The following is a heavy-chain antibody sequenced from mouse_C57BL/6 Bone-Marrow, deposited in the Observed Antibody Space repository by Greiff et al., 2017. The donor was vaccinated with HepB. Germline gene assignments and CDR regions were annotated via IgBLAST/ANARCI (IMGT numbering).Heavy chain of an antibody. CDR1: GFTFSSYG. J-gene: IGHJ4*01. V-gene: IGHV5-6*01. CDR2: ISSGGSYT. D-gene: IGHD1-1*01. Sequence: EVKLQESGGDLVKPGGSLKLSCAASGFTFSSYGMSWVRQTPDKRLEWVATISSGGSYTYYPDSVKGRFTISRDNAKNTLYLQMSSLKSEDTAMYYCARQGITTVVAPRAMDYWGQGTSVTVSS. CDR3: ARQGITTVVAPRAMDY.